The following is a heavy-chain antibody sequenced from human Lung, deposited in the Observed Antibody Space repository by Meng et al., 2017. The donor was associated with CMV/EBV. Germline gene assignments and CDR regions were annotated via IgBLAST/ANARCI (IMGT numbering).Heavy chain of an antibody. CDR3: ARGLRYYDFWSGSDIYGMDV. Sequence: ESLKISXAASGFTFSSYAMSWVRQAPGKGLEWVSAISGSGGSTYYADSVKGRFTISRDNSKNTLYLQMNSLRAEDTAVYYCARGLRYYDFWSGSDIYGMDVWGQGTTVTFSS. V-gene: IGHV3-23*01. CDR1: GFTFSSYA. J-gene: IGHJ6*02. D-gene: IGHD3-3*01. CDR2: ISGSGGST.